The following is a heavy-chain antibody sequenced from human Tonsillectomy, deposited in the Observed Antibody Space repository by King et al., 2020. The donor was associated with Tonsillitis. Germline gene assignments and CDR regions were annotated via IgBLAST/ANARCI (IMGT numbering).Heavy chain of an antibody. V-gene: IGHV3-20*01. J-gene: IGHJ5*02. CDR1: GFTFDDYG. D-gene: IGHD4-17*01. CDR2: INWNGGST. CDR3: ARWGYRTVTTPNWFDP. Sequence: VQLVESGGGVVRPGGSLRLSCAASGFTFDDYGMSWVRQAPGKGLEWGSGINWNGGSTGYADSLKGRFTISRDKAKNSLYLQMNSLRAEDTALYHCARWGYRTVTTPNWFDPWGQGTLVTVSS.